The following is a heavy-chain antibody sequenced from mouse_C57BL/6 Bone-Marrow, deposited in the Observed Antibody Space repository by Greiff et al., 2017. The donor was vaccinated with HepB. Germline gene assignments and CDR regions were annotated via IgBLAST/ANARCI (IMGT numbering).Heavy chain of an antibody. Sequence: QVQLQQPGAELVRPGTSVKLSCKASGYTFTSYWMHWVKQRPGQGLEWIGVIDPSDSYTNYNQKFKGKATLTVDTSSSTAYMQLSSLTSEDSAVYYCYCSRTRFDYWGQGTTLTVSS. V-gene: IGHV1-59*01. J-gene: IGHJ2*01. CDR2: IDPSDSYT. CDR3: YCSRTRFDY. CDR1: GYTFTSYW. D-gene: IGHD1-1*01.